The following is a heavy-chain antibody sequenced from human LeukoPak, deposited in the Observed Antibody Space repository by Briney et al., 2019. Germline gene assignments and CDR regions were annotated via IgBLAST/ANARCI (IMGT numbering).Heavy chain of an antibody. V-gene: IGHV4-61*02. D-gene: IGHD2-15*01. Sequence: PSETLSLTCTVSGGSISSGSYYWSWIRQPAGKGLEWIGRIYASGSTNYNPSLKSRVTISVDTSKNQFSLKLSSVTAADTAVYYCARLPDIVVVVAATDAFDIWGQGTMVTVSS. CDR3: ARLPDIVVVVAATDAFDI. CDR2: IYASGST. CDR1: GGSISSGSYY. J-gene: IGHJ3*02.